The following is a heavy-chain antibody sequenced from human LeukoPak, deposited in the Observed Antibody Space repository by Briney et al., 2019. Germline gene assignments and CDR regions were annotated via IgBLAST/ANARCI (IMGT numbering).Heavy chain of an antibody. V-gene: IGHV4-34*01. CDR3: ARGRRTRLGYCSSTSCLSGSYWYFDL. CDR2: INHNGTT. D-gene: IGHD2-2*01. J-gene: IGHJ2*01. Sequence: SETLSLTCAVYGGSSSGYYWSWLRQPPGKGLEWIGEINHNGTTSYNPSLKSRVTMSVDTSKNQFSLKLSSVTAADTAVYYCARGRRTRLGYCSSTSCLSGSYWYFDLWGRGTLVTVSS. CDR1: GGSSSGYY.